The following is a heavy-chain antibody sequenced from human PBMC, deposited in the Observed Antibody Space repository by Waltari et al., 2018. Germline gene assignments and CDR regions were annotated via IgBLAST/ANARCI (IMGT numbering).Heavy chain of an antibody. CDR2: ISWNSGSI. D-gene: IGHD6-13*01. V-gene: IGHV3-9*03. J-gene: IGHJ5*02. CDR1: GFTFDAYA. CDR3: AKADSRGVFWFDP. Sequence: EVQLVESGGGLVQPGRSLRLSCAASGFTFDAYAMPWVRQAPGKGLEWVSGISWNSGSIGYADSVKGRFTISRDNAKNSLYLQMNSLRAEDMALYYCAKADSRGVFWFDPWGQGTLVTVSS.